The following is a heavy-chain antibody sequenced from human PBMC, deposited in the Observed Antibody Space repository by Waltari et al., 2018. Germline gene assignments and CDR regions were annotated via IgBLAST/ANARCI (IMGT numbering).Heavy chain of an antibody. CDR3: ARDRPTPRLFLSQKDDAFDI. Sequence: QVQLVQSGAEAKKPGASVKVSCKASGYTFTSYAMHWVRQAPGQRLEWMGWINAGNGNTKYSQKFQGRVTITRDTSASTAYMELSSLRSEDTAVYYCARDRPTPRLFLSQKDDAFDIWGQGTMVTVSS. D-gene: IGHD2-15*01. CDR1: GYTFTSYA. CDR2: INAGNGNT. J-gene: IGHJ3*02. V-gene: IGHV1-3*01.